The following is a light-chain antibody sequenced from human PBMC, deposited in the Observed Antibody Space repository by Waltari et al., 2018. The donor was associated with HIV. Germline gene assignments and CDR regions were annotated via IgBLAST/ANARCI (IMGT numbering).Light chain of an antibody. Sequence: DIVMTQSPNSLTVSLGERATINCKPSQSVLYSSNNKNYLAWYQQKPGQPPKLVISSASTRESGVPDRFSGSGSGTEFNLTISSLQAEDVAVYHCQQYYSTPLTFGGGTRVEIK. CDR3: QQYYSTPLT. V-gene: IGKV4-1*01. CDR1: QSVLYSSNNKNY. J-gene: IGKJ4*01. CDR2: SAS.